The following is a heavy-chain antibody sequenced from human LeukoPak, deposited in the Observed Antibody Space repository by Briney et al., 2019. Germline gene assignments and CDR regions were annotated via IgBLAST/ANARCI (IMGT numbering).Heavy chain of an antibody. CDR2: IIPIFGTA. J-gene: IGHJ6*03. V-gene: IGHV1-69*05. CDR1: GGTFSSYA. CDR3: ARAEPGVISIDYYYMDV. D-gene: IGHD3-16*02. Sequence: SVKVSCKASGGTFSSYAISWVRQAPGQGLEWMGGIIPIFGTANYAQKFQGRVTITTDESTSTAHMELSSLRSEDTAVYYCARAEPGVISIDYYYMDVWGKGTTVTVSS.